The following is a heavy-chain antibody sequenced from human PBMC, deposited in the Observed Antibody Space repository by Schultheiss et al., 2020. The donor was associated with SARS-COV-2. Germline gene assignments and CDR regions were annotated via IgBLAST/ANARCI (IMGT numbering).Heavy chain of an antibody. CDR3: ARSTGGSYPEYDY. Sequence: GGSLRLSCAASGFTFSSYWMSWVRQAPGKGLEWVANIKQDGSEKYYVDSVKGRFTISRDNSKNTLYLQMSSLRAEDTTVYYCARSTGGSYPEYDYWGQGTLVTVSS. D-gene: IGHD1-26*01. J-gene: IGHJ4*02. V-gene: IGHV3-7*01. CDR2: IKQDGSEK. CDR1: GFTFSSYW.